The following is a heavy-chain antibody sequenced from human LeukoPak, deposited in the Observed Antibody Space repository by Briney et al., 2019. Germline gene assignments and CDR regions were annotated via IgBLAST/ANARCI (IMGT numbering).Heavy chain of an antibody. CDR1: GGSISSYY. Sequence: SETLSLTCTVSGGSISSYYWSWIRQPPGKGLEWIGYIYYSGSTNYNPSLKSRVTISVDTSKNQFSLKLSSVTTADTAVYYCARHPEPCDISTDYWGQGTLVTVSS. J-gene: IGHJ4*02. D-gene: IGHD3-9*01. CDR2: IYYSGST. CDR3: ARHPEPCDISTDY. V-gene: IGHV4-59*08.